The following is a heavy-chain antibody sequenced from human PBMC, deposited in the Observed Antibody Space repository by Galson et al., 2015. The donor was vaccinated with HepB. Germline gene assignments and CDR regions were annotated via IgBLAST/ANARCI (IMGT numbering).Heavy chain of an antibody. Sequence: SLRLSCAASGFTFSSYAMSWVRQAPGKGLEWVSAISGSGGSTNYADSVKGRFTISRDNSKNTLYLQMNSLRTEDTAVYYCAKGSPGYCSSTSCYRGVDYWGQGTLVTVSS. CDR1: GFTFSSYA. CDR2: ISGSGGST. V-gene: IGHV3-23*01. CDR3: AKGSPGYCSSTSCYRGVDY. J-gene: IGHJ4*02. D-gene: IGHD2-2*02.